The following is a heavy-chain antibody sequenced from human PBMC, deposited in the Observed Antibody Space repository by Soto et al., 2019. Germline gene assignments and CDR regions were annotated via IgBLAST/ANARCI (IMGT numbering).Heavy chain of an antibody. CDR3: ARDAKYSSSWYDYYYGMDV. CDR2: TYYRSKWYN. Sequence: PSQTLSLTCAISGDSVSSNSAAWNWIRQSPSRGLEWLGRTYYRSKWYNDYAVSVKSRITINPDTSKNQFSLQLNSVTPEDTAVYYCARDAKYSSSWYDYYYGMDVWGQGTTVTVSS. CDR1: GDSVSSNSAA. V-gene: IGHV6-1*01. J-gene: IGHJ6*02. D-gene: IGHD6-13*01.